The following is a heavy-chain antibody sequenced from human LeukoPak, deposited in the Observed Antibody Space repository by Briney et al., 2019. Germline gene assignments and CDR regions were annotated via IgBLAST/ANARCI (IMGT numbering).Heavy chain of an antibody. CDR2: ISAYNGNT. J-gene: IGHJ4*02. CDR1: GYTFTSYG. CDR3: ARDEGGSGSYYNDY. V-gene: IGHV1-18*01. Sequence: ASVKVSCKASGYTFTSYGISWVRQAPGQGLEWMGWISAYNGNTNYAQKFQGRVTMTRDTSTSTVYMELSSLRSEDTAVYYCARDEGGSGSYYNDYWGQGTLVTVSS. D-gene: IGHD3-10*01.